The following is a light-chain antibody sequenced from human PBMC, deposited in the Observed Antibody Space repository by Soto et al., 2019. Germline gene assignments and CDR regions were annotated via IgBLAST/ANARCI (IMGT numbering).Light chain of an antibody. CDR3: CSYAGSSTYV. Sequence: QSALTQPDSVSGSPGQSITISFTGTSSDVGSYNLVSWYQQHPGKAPKLMIYEGSKRPSGASNRFSGSKSGNTAALTISGLQAEDEAEYYCCSYAGSSTYVFGTGTKVTVL. CDR2: EGS. J-gene: IGLJ1*01. V-gene: IGLV2-23*01. CDR1: SSDVGSYNL.